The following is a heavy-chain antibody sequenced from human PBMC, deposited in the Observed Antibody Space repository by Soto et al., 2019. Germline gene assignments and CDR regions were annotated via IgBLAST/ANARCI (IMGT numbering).Heavy chain of an antibody. CDR3: ARELLVVAATTRIYYFDY. J-gene: IGHJ4*02. CDR2: IYYSGST. CDR1: GGSISSGGYY. V-gene: IGHV4-31*03. D-gene: IGHD2-15*01. Sequence: QVQLQESGPGLVKPSQTLSLTCTVSGGSISSGGYYWSWIRQHPGKGLEWIGYIYYSGSTYYNPSLKSRVTISVNTSKNQFSLKLSSVTAADTAVYYCARELLVVAATTRIYYFDYWGQGILVTVSS.